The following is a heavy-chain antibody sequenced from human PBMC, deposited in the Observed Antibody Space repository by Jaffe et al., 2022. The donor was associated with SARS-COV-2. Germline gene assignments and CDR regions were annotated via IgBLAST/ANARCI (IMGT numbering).Heavy chain of an antibody. J-gene: IGHJ4*02. V-gene: IGHV1-3*01. CDR3: ARATYASGSYLLDN. CDR1: GYTFTNYA. Sequence: QVQLVQSETEVKKPGASVKVSCKASGYTFTNYAMHWVRQAPGQGLEWMGWINAGNDNTEYSQKFQGRVTVTRDTSASTAYMELSSLRSEDTAVYYCARATYASGSYLLDNWGQGTLVTVSS. CDR2: INAGNDNT. D-gene: IGHD3-10*01.